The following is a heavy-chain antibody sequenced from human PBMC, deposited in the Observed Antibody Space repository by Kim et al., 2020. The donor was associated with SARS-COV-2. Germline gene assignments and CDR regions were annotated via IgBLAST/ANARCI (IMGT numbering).Heavy chain of an antibody. Sequence: SETLSLTCAVYGGSFSGYSWIWIGQPPGKGLGGLGEINHSGRTNYNPSLKVRFTISVDTSKNQFPWNLTPGTAPATAVFYFPRSLSNTSGWGSLYVDLWG. V-gene: IGHV4-34*01. CDR1: GGSFSGYS. CDR2: INHSGRT. J-gene: IGHJ2*01. CDR3: PRSLSNTSGWGSLYVDL. D-gene: IGHD3-10*01.